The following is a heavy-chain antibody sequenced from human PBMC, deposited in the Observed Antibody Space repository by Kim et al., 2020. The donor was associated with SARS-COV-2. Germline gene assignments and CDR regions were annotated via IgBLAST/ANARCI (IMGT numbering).Heavy chain of an antibody. CDR3: AKDIYSSGPGMCFDY. J-gene: IGHJ4*02. D-gene: IGHD6-19*01. CDR2: ISWNSGSI. Sequence: GGSLRLSCAASGFTFDDYAMHWVRQAPGKGLEWVSGISWNSGSINYTDSVKGRFIISRDNAKNSLYLQMNSLRAEDTALYYCAKDIYSSGPGMCFDYWGQGTLVTVSS. CDR1: GFTFDDYA. V-gene: IGHV3-9*01.